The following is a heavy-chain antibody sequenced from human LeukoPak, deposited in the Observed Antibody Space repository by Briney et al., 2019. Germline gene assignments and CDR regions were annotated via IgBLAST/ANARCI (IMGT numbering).Heavy chain of an antibody. V-gene: IGHV1-46*01. D-gene: IGHD1-26*01. CDR2: INPSIGTT. J-gene: IGHJ4*02. Sequence: GESLKISCKGSGYSFTSYWIGWVRQAPGQGLEWMGIINPSIGTTSYAQKFQGRITMTRDTSTSTVYMELGSLRSEDTAVYYCAKIVGATNGYFDYWGQGTLVTVSS. CDR1: GYSFTSYW. CDR3: AKIVGATNGYFDY.